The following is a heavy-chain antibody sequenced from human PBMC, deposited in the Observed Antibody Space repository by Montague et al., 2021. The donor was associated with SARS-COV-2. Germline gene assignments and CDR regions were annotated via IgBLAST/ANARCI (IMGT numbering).Heavy chain of an antibody. D-gene: IGHD2-2*01. Sequence: SETLSLTCAVSGHPIASSSWWSWVRQSPGNGLEWIGEIYHSGKTNYNPSLKSRLTTSVDKSKNQFSLKLTSVTAADTAVYYCARGVGIPSSTPQYYYYGMDDWGQGTTVTVSS. CDR3: ARGVGIPSSTPQYYYYGMDD. J-gene: IGHJ6*02. CDR1: GHPIASSSW. V-gene: IGHV4-4*02. CDR2: IYHSGKT.